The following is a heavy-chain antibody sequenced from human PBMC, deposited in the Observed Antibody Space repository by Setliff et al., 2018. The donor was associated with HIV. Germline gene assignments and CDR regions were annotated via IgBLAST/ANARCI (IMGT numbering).Heavy chain of an antibody. CDR3: SLGYCSGGSCYSDPEVAFDI. CDR2: IGSNSFYI. CDR1: DLSFSTYR. V-gene: IGHV3-21*01. Sequence: GGSLRLSCAASDLSFSTYRMSWVRQAPGKGPEWVSSIGSNSFYIYYADSVKGRFTISRDNAKNSLYLQMNSLRGEDTALYYCSLGYCSGGSCYSDPEVAFDIWGQGTMVTVSS. D-gene: IGHD2-15*01. J-gene: IGHJ3*02.